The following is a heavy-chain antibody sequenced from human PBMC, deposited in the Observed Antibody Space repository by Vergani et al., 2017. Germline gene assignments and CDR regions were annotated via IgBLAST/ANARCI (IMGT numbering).Heavy chain of an antibody. CDR1: GGTFSSYA. Sequence: QVQLVQSGAEVKKPGSSVKVSCKASGGTFSSYAISWVRQAPGQGLEWMGGIIPIFGTANYAQKFQGRVTITADESTSTAYMELCSLRSEDTAVYYCARARGRTFRYSSSWDLDYWGQGTLVTVSS. CDR3: ARARGRTFRYSSSWDLDY. D-gene: IGHD6-13*01. J-gene: IGHJ4*02. V-gene: IGHV1-69*13. CDR2: IIPIFGTA.